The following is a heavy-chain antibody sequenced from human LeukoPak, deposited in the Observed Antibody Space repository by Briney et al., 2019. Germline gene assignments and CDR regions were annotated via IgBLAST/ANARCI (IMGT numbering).Heavy chain of an antibody. Sequence: GGSLRLSCAASGFTFDDYGMSWVRQAPGKGLEWVSGINWNGGSTGYADSVKGRFTISRDNAKNSLYLQMNSLRAEDTALYYCAREGGNYDYVWGTILRSGKGFDYWGQGTLVAVSS. V-gene: IGHV3-20*04. J-gene: IGHJ4*02. CDR1: GFTFDDYG. CDR3: AREGGNYDYVWGTILRSGKGFDY. CDR2: INWNGGST. D-gene: IGHD3-16*01.